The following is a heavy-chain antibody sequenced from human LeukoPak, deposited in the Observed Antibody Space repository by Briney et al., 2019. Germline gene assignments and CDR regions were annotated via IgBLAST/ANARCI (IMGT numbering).Heavy chain of an antibody. Sequence: PGGSLRLSCAASGFSFRSFEMSWVRQAPGKGLECIAYISSASGTIYHADSVKGRFTISRDNANNSLYLQMNSLRAEDTAIYYCAGSTELSDPYFYYGMDVWGQGTTVTVSS. CDR1: GFSFRSFE. D-gene: IGHD1-26*01. V-gene: IGHV3-48*03. CDR2: ISSASGTI. CDR3: AGSTELSDPYFYYGMDV. J-gene: IGHJ6*02.